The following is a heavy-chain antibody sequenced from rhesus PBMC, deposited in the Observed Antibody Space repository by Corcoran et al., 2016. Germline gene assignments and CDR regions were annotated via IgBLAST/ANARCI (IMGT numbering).Heavy chain of an antibody. D-gene: IGHD6-43*01. Sequence: QLQLQESGPGLVKPSETLSVTCAVSGGSISSSYWSWIRQAPGKGLEWIGYIYGSGSSTNYNPSLKSRVTLLVDTSKNQLSLKLSSVTTADTAVYYCARSSGYSSSYTFDYWGQGVLVTVSS. V-gene: IGHV4-169*01. CDR2: IYGSGSST. J-gene: IGHJ4*01. CDR1: GGSISSSY. CDR3: ARSSGYSSSYTFDY.